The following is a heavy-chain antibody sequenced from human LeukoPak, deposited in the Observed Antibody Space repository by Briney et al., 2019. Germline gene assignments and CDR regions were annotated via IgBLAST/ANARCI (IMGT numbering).Heavy chain of an antibody. Sequence: GGSLRLSCAASGFTFSSYSMNWVRQAPGKGLEWVAVISYDGSNKYYADSVKGRFTISRDNSKNTLYLQMNSLRAEDTAVYYCAKQTYDILTGLFDYWGQGTLVTVSS. V-gene: IGHV3-30*18. CDR2: ISYDGSNK. CDR3: AKQTYDILTGLFDY. CDR1: GFTFSSYS. D-gene: IGHD3-9*01. J-gene: IGHJ4*02.